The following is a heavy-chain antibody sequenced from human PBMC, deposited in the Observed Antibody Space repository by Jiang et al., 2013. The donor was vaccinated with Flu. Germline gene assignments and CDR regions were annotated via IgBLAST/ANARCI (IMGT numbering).Heavy chain of an antibody. CDR2: ISAYNGNT. Sequence: QSGAEVKKPGASVKVSCKASGYTFTSYGISWVRQAPGQGLEWMGWISAYNGNTNYAQKLQGRVTMTTDTSTSTAYMELRSLRSDDTVVYYCARDLWRRGSSRGRFDYWGQGTLVTVSS. D-gene: IGHD6-6*01. V-gene: IGHV1-18*01. CDR1: GYTFTSYG. J-gene: IGHJ4*02. CDR3: ARDLWRRGSSRGRFDY.